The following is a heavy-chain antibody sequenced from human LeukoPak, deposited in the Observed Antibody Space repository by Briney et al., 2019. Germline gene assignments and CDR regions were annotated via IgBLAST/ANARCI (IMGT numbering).Heavy chain of an antibody. CDR3: AKFGPMGLYYDSSGHPGY. V-gene: IGHV3-15*01. Sequence: GGSLRLSCAASGLTFSNAWMSWVRQAPGKGLEWIGRIKSKTDGETTDYAAPVRGRFTISRDDSKNTLYLQMNRLRAEDTAVYYCAKFGPMGLYYDSSGHPGYWGQGTLVTVSS. D-gene: IGHD3-22*01. CDR1: GLTFSNAW. J-gene: IGHJ4*02. CDR2: IKSKTDGETT.